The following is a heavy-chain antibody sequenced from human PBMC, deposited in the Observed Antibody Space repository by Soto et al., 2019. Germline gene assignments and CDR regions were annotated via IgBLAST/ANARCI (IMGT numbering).Heavy chain of an antibody. CDR3: SPSLDY. CDR2: INQDGSEK. V-gene: IGHV3-7*01. J-gene: IGHJ4*02. CDR1: GFTFSSYW. Sequence: PGGSLRLSCAASGFTFSSYWMDWVRQAPGKGLEWVANINQDGSEKHYADSVKGRFTISRDNAKKSLYLQMSSLTAEDSALYYCSPSLDYWGQGTLVTVSS.